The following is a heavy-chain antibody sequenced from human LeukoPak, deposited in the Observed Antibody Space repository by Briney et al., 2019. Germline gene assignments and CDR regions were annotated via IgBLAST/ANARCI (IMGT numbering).Heavy chain of an antibody. CDR1: GFTFDYSA. CDR2: NTGDIT. J-gene: IGHJ4*02. V-gene: IGHV3-23*01. Sequence: GGSLRLSCAASGFTFDYSAMTWVRQAPEKGLEWVSTNTGDITFYANSVKGRFTISRDNSKNALFLQMNSLRAEDTAIYYCVKGGFTYYDDWGQGTLVTVSS. CDR3: VKGGFTYYDD. D-gene: IGHD3-22*01.